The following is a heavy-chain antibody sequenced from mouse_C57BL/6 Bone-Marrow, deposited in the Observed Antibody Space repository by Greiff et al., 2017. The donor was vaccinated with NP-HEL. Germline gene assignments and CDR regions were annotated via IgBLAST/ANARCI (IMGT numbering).Heavy chain of an antibody. J-gene: IGHJ4*01. CDR1: GYTFTSYT. V-gene: IGHV1-4*01. CDR3: ARGLLRGNAMDY. Sequence: QVHVKQSGAELARPGASVKMSCKASGYTFTSYTMHWVKQRPGQGLEWIGYINPSSGYTKYNQKFKDKATLTADKSSSTAYMQLSSLTSEDSAVYYCARGLLRGNAMDYWGQGTSVTVSS. CDR2: INPSSGYT. D-gene: IGHD2-3*01.